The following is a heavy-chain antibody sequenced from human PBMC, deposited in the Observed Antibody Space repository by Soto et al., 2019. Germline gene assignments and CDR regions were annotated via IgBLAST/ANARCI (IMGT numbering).Heavy chain of an antibody. CDR1: GDSFTSYG. J-gene: IGHJ6*02. D-gene: IGHD3-22*01. CDR2: ISAYNGNT. V-gene: IGHV1-18*01. Sequence: ASVKVSCEACGDSFTSYGISWVRQAPGQGLEWMGWISAYNGNTNYAQKLQGRVTMTTDTSTSTAYMALRSLRSDDAAVYYCARGNYDSSAYRKYYYYYGMDVWGQGTTVT. CDR3: ARGNYDSSAYRKYYYYYGMDV.